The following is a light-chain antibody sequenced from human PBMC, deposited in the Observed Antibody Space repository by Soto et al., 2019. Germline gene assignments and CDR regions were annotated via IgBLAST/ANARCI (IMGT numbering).Light chain of an antibody. CDR3: HVWYSSSDHYV. V-gene: IGLV3-21*02. CDR1: NIGGKS. J-gene: IGLJ1*01. Sequence: SYELTQPPSVSVAPGQTARITCGGNNIGGKSVHWYQQKPGQAPVLVVYDDSDRPSGIPDRFSGSNSGDTATLTIRRVEAGDGADYSCHVWYSSSDHYVFGTGTKVTVL. CDR2: DDS.